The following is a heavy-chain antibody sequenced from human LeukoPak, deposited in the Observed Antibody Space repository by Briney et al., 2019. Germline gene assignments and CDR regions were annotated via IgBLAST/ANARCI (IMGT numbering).Heavy chain of an antibody. Sequence: SGGSLRLSCAASGFTFSDYYMSWVRQAPGKGLEWVSAISGSGGSTYYADSVKGRFTISRDNSKNTLYLQMNSLRAEDTAVYYCAKERTYYYDSSGYYLGDWGQGTLVTVSS. J-gene: IGHJ4*02. V-gene: IGHV3-23*01. CDR3: AKERTYYYDSSGYYLGD. CDR1: GFTFSDYY. D-gene: IGHD3-22*01. CDR2: ISGSGGST.